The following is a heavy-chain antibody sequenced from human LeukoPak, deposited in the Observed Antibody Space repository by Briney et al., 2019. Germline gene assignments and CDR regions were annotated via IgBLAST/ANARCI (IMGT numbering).Heavy chain of an antibody. V-gene: IGHV3-66*01. J-gene: IGHJ3*01. CDR3: VKDIQLST. Sequence: PGGSLRLSCAASGFTVSSNYMSWVRQAPGKGLEWVSVIYSGGSTYYADSVKGRFTISRDNFNHTLSLQMNSLRVEDTAIYYCVKDIQLSTWSLGTMVTVSS. D-gene: IGHD5-24*01. CDR1: GFTVSSNY. CDR2: IYSGGST.